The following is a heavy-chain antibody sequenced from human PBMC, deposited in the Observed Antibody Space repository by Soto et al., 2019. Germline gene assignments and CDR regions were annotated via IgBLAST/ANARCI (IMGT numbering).Heavy chain of an antibody. CDR3: ATEELERRGYAFDI. CDR1: GYTLTELS. V-gene: IGHV1-24*01. J-gene: IGHJ3*02. CDR2: FDPEDGET. D-gene: IGHD1-1*01. Sequence: ASVKVSCKVSGYTLTELSMHWVRQAPGKGLEWMGGFDPEDGETIYAQKFQGRVTMTEDTSTDTAYMELSSLISEDTAVYYCATEELERRGYAFDIWGQGTMVTVSS.